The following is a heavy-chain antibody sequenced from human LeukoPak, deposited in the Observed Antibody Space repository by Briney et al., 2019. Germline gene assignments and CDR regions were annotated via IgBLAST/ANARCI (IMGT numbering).Heavy chain of an antibody. CDR1: NGSISRYY. J-gene: IGHJ3*02. V-gene: IGHV4-59*12. CDR3: ARGSEGAFDI. Sequence: SETLSLTCTVSNGSISRYYWSWIRQLPGKGLEWIGYIYHSGSTYYNPSLKSRVTISVDRSKNQFSLKLSSVTAADTAVYYCARGSEGAFDIWGQGTMVTVSS. CDR2: IYHSGST.